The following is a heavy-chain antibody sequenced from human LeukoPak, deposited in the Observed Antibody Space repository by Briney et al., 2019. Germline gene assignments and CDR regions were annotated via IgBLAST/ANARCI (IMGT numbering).Heavy chain of an antibody. CDR1: GYTFTGYY. J-gene: IGHJ4*02. V-gene: IGHV1-2*02. CDR3: ARVIEVRGVILGALDY. CDR2: INPNSGGT. Sequence: ASVKVSCKASGYTFTGYYMHWVRQAPGQGLEWMGWINPNSGGTNYAQKFQGRVTMTRDTSISTAYMELSRLRSDDTAVYYCARVIEVRGVILGALDYWGQGTLVTVSS. D-gene: IGHD3-10*01.